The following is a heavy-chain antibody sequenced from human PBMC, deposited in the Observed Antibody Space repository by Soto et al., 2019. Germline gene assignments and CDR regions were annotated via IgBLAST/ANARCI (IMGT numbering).Heavy chain of an antibody. CDR1: GGSISSSSYY. CDR2: IYYSGST. V-gene: IGHV4-39*01. Sequence: PSETLSLTCTVSGGSISSSSYYWGWIRQPPGKGLEWIGSIYYSGSTYYNPSLKSRVTISVDTSKNQFSLKLSSVTAADTAVYYCARQSSSWHDPGAYFDYWGQGTLVTVSS. D-gene: IGHD6-13*01. CDR3: ARQSSSWHDPGAYFDY. J-gene: IGHJ4*02.